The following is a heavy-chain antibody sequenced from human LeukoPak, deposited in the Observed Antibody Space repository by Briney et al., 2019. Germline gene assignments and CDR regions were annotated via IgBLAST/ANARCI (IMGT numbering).Heavy chain of an antibody. CDR3: AREYTAYDSSGYYVV. J-gene: IGHJ4*02. D-gene: IGHD3-22*01. V-gene: IGHV1-2*02. CDR2: INPNSGGT. Sequence: ASVKVSCKASGYTFTGYYMHWVRQAPGQGLEWMGWINPNSGGTNYAQKFQGRVTMTGDTSISTAYMELSRLRSDDTAVYYCAREYTAYDSSGYYVVWGQGTLVTVSS. CDR1: GYTFTGYY.